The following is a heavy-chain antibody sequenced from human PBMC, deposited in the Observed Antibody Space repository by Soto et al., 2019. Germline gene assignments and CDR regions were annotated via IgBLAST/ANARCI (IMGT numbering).Heavy chain of an antibody. J-gene: IGHJ4*02. CDR2: IYYSGST. V-gene: IGHV4-39*01. CDR3: ARGGMIVVVYTEI. Sequence: QLQLQESGPGLVKPSETLSLTCTVSGGSISSSSYYWGWIRQPPGKGLEWIGSIYYSGSTYYNPSLKSRVTISVDTSKNQFSLKLSSVTAADTAVYYCARGGMIVVVYTEIWGQGTLVTVSS. CDR1: GGSISSSSYY. D-gene: IGHD3-22*01.